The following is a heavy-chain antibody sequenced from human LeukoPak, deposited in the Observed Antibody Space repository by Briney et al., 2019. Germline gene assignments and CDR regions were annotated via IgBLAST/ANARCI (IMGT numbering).Heavy chain of an antibody. CDR3: ARAQNVYDSSGYYSDFDY. CDR1: GDSVSSNSAA. CDR2: TYYRSKWFN. J-gene: IGHJ4*02. V-gene: IGHV6-1*01. D-gene: IGHD3-22*01. Sequence: SQTLSLTCVISGDSVSSNSAAWNWIRQSPSRGLEWLGRTYYRSKWFNNYAVSVKGRMTINPDTSKNQFSLQLNSVTPEDTAVYYCARAQNVYDSSGYYSDFDYWGQGTLVTVSS.